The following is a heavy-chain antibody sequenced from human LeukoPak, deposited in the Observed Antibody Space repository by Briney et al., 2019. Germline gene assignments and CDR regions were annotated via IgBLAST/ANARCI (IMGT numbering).Heavy chain of an antibody. CDR2: INSDGSIT. CDR3: ARGGDSSGSIRSAFDI. D-gene: IGHD3-22*01. CDR1: GFTFRDYW. Sequence: GGSLRLSCAASGFTFRDYWMHWVRQVPGKGLLWVSHINSDGSITDYADSVKGRFTISRDNSKNTLYLQMNSLRAEDTAVYYCARGGDSSGSIRSAFDIWGQGTMVTVSS. V-gene: IGHV3-74*01. J-gene: IGHJ3*02.